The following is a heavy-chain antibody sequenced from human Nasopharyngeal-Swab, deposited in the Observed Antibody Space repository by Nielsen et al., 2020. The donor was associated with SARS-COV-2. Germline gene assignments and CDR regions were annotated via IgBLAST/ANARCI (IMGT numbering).Heavy chain of an antibody. CDR1: GFTFDDYA. Sequence: GGSLRLSCAASGFTFDDYAMHWVRQAPGKGLEWVSGISWNSGSIGYADSVKGRFTISRANAKNSLYLQMNSLRAEDTALYYCAKGRPYCSGGSCSLDYWGQGTLVTVSS. CDR2: ISWNSGSI. D-gene: IGHD2-15*01. J-gene: IGHJ4*02. V-gene: IGHV3-9*01. CDR3: AKGRPYCSGGSCSLDY.